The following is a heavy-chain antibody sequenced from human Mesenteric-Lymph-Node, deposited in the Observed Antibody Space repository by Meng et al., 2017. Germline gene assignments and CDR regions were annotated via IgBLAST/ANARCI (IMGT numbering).Heavy chain of an antibody. V-gene: IGHV1-2*02. CDR3: ARDPSMGVP. D-gene: IGHD2/OR15-2a*01. J-gene: IGHJ5*02. CDR2: INHNSSGT. CDR1: GYTFTGYF. Sequence: PRGQHGVWVRRPGATLTVSCKASGYTFTGYFLNGVRQAPGQGVGWMGRINHNSSGTNHAQKFQGRVTVTRNTSISTAYMEVSGLRSDDTAVYYCARDPSMGVPWGQGTLVTVSS.